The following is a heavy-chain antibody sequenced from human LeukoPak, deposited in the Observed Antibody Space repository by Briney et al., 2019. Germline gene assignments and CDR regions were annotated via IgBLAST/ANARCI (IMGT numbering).Heavy chain of an antibody. CDR3: ARRDYDGTSGDTFDY. CDR2: SYYSGST. CDR1: GGSISSCRYY. Sequence: PSETLLLTCAASGGSISSCRYYWGWIRQPPGKGLEGIGSSYYSGSTYYNPSLKRRFTISGDTAKKQLSLQLSSVTAEETAVYYCARRDYDGTSGDTFDYWGQGTLVTVSS. J-gene: IGHJ4*02. V-gene: IGHV4-39*01. D-gene: IGHD3-22*01.